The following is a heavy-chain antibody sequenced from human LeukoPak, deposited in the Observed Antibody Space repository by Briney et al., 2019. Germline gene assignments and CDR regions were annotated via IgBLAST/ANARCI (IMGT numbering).Heavy chain of an antibody. CDR3: ARDSRPYSSSPYYFDY. CDR1: NSTFSG. CDR2: IGAYSGDT. Sequence: ASVKVSCKASNSTFSGMSWVRQAPGQGLEWMGWIGAYSGDTHYAQKVQDRVTLTADTSTNTAFMELSSLRSEDTAVYYCARDSRPYSSSPYYFDYWGQGTLVTVSS. D-gene: IGHD6-13*01. V-gene: IGHV1-18*01. J-gene: IGHJ4*02.